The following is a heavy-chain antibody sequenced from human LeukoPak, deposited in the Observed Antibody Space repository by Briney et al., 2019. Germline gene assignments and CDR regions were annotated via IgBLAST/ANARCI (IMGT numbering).Heavy chain of an antibody. J-gene: IGHJ3*02. CDR3: ARDRVGATSDAFDI. Sequence: SETLSLTCTFSVGSNSSSSYYWGWIRQPPGKGLELNGYIYDSGNTNYNPSLKSRVTISVDTSNNQFSLKLSSVTAADTAVYYCARDRVGATSDAFDIWGQGTMVTVSS. CDR1: VGSNSSSSYY. CDR2: IYDSGNT. D-gene: IGHD1-26*01. V-gene: IGHV4-61*05.